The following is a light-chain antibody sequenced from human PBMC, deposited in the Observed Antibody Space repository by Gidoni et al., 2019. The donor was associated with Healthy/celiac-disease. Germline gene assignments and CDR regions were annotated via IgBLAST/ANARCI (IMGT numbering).Light chain of an antibody. Sequence: PGTLSLSPGESATLSCRASQSVSSSYLAWYQQKPGQAPRLLIYGASSRATGIPDRFSGSGSGTDFTLTISRLEPEDFAVYYCQQYGSSPLTFGGGTKVEIK. V-gene: IGKV3-20*01. CDR1: QSVSSSY. CDR3: QQYGSSPLT. CDR2: GAS. J-gene: IGKJ4*01.